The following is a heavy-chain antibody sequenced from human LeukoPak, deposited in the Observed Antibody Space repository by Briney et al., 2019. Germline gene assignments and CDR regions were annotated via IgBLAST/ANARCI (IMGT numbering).Heavy chain of an antibody. CDR3: ARAPCEIGGYYPEYFRH. CDR1: GFTFSDYW. V-gene: IGHV3-74*01. D-gene: IGHD3-22*01. CDR2: IKSDEKT. Sequence: PSGGSLSLSCAPYGFTFSDYWTRWARQAPGEGLVWLSRIKSDEKTNYADSVKGRFTISRDNAKNTVSLQMNSLRAEDTGVYYCARAPCEIGGYYPEYFRHWGQGTLVTVSS. J-gene: IGHJ1*01.